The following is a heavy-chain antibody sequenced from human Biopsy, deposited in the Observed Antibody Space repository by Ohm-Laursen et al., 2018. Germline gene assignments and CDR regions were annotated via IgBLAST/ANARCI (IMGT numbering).Heavy chain of an antibody. CDR2: ISYSGTT. Sequence: TLSLTCAVSGGSIGGGEYYWNWIRQHPGKGLGWIGLISYSGTTFYNPSLESLLTISIDTSKNHFSLNLRSVTAADTAVYYCARGVPHYDGSGFPLAGYWYFDLWGRGTLVTGSS. J-gene: IGHJ2*01. D-gene: IGHD3-22*01. CDR1: GGSIGGGEYY. V-gene: IGHV4-31*01. CDR3: ARGVPHYDGSGFPLAGYWYFDL.